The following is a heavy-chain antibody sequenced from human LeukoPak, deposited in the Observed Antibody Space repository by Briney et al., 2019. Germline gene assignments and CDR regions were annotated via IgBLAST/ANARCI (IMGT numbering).Heavy chain of an antibody. D-gene: IGHD3-10*01. Sequence: GGSLRLSRAASGFTFSSYEMNWVRQAPGKGLEWVSYISSSGSTIYYADSVKGRFTISRDNAKNSLYLQMNSLRAEDTAVYYCARSFMVRGVIGSLDYWGQGTLVTVSS. CDR1: GFTFSSYE. CDR2: ISSSGSTI. V-gene: IGHV3-48*03. J-gene: IGHJ4*02. CDR3: ARSFMVRGVIGSLDY.